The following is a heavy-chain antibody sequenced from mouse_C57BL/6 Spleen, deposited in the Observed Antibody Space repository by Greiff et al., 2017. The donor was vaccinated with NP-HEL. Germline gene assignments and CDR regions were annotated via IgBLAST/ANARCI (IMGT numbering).Heavy chain of an antibody. Sequence: QVHVKQSGAELVKPGASVKISCKASGYAFSSYWMNWVKQRPGKGLEWIGQIYPGDGDTNYNGKFKGKATLTAEKSSSTAYMQLSSLTSEDSAVYFCARGGYGNHYFDYWGQGTTLTVSS. D-gene: IGHD2-10*02. CDR3: ARGGYGNHYFDY. CDR2: IYPGDGDT. J-gene: IGHJ2*01. CDR1: GYAFSSYW. V-gene: IGHV1-80*01.